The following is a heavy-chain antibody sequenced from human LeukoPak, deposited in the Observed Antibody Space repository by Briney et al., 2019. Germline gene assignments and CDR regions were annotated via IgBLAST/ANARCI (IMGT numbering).Heavy chain of an antibody. J-gene: IGHJ4*02. CDR3: ATHGIVGATSYTFDY. CDR1: GGSISSSSYY. D-gene: IGHD1-26*01. CDR2: IYYSGST. Sequence: SETLSLTCTVSGGSISSSSYYWGWIRQPPGKGLEWIGSIYYSGSTYYNPSLKSRVTISVDTSKNQFSLKLSSVTAADTAVYYCATHGIVGATSYTFDYWGQGTLVTVSS. V-gene: IGHV4-39*01.